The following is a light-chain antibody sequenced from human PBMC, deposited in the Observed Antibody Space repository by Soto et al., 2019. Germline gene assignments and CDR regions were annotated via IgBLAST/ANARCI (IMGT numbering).Light chain of an antibody. Sequence: DFQMTQSPPSLSASVGDRVTITCQASLDIANYLNWYQQQPGKAPKLLIYEASTLKTGVPSRFSGSGSGAHFTLTISSLQPEDIATYYCQQYDNRAITFGQGTRLEIK. CDR3: QQYDNRAIT. CDR1: LDIANY. J-gene: IGKJ5*01. V-gene: IGKV1-33*01. CDR2: EAS.